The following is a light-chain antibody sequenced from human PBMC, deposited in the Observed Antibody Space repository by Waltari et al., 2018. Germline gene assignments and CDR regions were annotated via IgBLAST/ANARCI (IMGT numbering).Light chain of an antibody. CDR1: SSNSGAGYD. J-gene: IGLJ3*02. CDR2: GNT. Sequence: QSVLTQPPSMSGAPGQKVTIPCPGGSSNSGAGYDVHWYQQFPGAAPKLLLFGNTNRASGVPGRFSGSKSGTSASLAIAGLQSEDEADCQSFDSSLSASVFGGGTKLTVL. CDR3: QSFDSSLSASV. V-gene: IGLV1-40*01.